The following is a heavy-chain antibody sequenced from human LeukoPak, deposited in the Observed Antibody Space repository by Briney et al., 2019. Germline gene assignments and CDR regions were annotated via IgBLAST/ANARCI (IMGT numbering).Heavy chain of an antibody. J-gene: IGHJ6*02. CDR2: IYHSGST. V-gene: IGHV4-30-2*01. CDR1: GGSLSSGGYS. D-gene: IGHD4-17*01. CDR3: ARGDGDPYYYYGMDV. Sequence: SETLSLTCAVSGGSLSSGGYSWSWIRQPPGKGLEWIGYIYHSGSTYYNPSLKSRVTISVDRSKNQFSLKLSSVTAADTAVYYCARGDGDPYYYYGMDVWGQGTTVTVSS.